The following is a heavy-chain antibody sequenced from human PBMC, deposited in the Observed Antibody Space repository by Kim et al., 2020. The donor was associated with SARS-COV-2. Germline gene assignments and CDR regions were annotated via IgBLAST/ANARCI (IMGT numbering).Heavy chain of an antibody. D-gene: IGHD1-26*01. CDR2: ISWDGTRT. V-gene: IGHV3-23*01. CDR1: GFTFSTSP. CDR3: AKGGINSGFDY. J-gene: IGHJ4*02. Sequence: GGSLRLSCVASGFTFSTSPMGWVRQAPGKGLEWVSRISWDGTRTYYADPVKGRVTMSSDKTKNMLYLHMNSLRVEDTAVYYCAKGGINSGFDYWGQG.